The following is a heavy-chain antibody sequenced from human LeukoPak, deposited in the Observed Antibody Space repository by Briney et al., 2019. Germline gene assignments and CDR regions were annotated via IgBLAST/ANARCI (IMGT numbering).Heavy chain of an antibody. J-gene: IGHJ4*02. V-gene: IGHV3-48*01. D-gene: IGHD5-24*01. CDR2: ISHTSDSI. Sequence: GGSLRLSCVASGFTFRIYGMNWVRQAPGKGPEWVPYISHTSDSILYADSVKGRFTMSRDNAKKSLYLQMNSLRAEDSAVYYCARATRNGYDYWGQGTLVTVSS. CDR1: GFTFRIYG. CDR3: ARATRNGYDY.